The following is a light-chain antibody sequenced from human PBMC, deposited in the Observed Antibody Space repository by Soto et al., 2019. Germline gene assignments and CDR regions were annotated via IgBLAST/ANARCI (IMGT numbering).Light chain of an antibody. CDR2: EVT. Sequence: QSVLTQPASVSGSPGQSITISCTGTSSDVGGYNYVSWYQQRPGKAPKFIIYEVTNRPSGVSNRFSGSKSGNTASLTISGLQAEDDADYYCASYTSRGTRVFGTGTKLTVL. CDR3: ASYTSRGTRV. J-gene: IGLJ1*01. V-gene: IGLV2-14*01. CDR1: SSDVGGYNY.